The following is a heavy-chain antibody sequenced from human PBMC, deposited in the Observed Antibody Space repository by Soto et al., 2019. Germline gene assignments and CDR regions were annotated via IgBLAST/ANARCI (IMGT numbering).Heavy chain of an antibody. J-gene: IGHJ6*02. Sequence: PGGSLRLSCAASGFTFSSYAMHWVRQAPGKGLEWVAVISYDGSNKYYADSVKGRFTISRDNSKNTLYLQMNSLRAEDTAVYYCARDLTFWEVTAAMGYYYYGMDVWGQGTTVTVSS. CDR1: GFTFSSYA. D-gene: IGHD2-2*01. CDR3: ARDLTFWEVTAAMGYYYYGMDV. V-gene: IGHV3-30-3*01. CDR2: ISYDGSNK.